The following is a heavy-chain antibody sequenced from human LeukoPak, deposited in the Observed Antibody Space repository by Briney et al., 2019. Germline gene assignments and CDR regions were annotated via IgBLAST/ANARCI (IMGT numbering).Heavy chain of an antibody. Sequence: GGSLRLSCAASGFTFSSYAMHWVRQAPGKGLEYVSAISSNGGSTYYANFVKGKFTISRDNAKNTLYLQVGSLRAEDMAVYYCARDMYYGDYEIDYWGQGTLVSVPS. CDR3: ARDMYYGDYEIDY. D-gene: IGHD4-17*01. CDR1: GFTFSSYA. V-gene: IGHV3-64*01. CDR2: ISSNGGST. J-gene: IGHJ4*02.